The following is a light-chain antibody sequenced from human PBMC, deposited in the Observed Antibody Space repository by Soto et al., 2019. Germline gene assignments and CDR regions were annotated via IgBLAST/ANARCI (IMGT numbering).Light chain of an antibody. CDR3: QHYNSYSEA. Sequence: DIQMTQSPSTLSGSVGDRVTITCRASQTISSWLAWYQQKPGKAPKLLIYDVSTLESGVPSRFSGSGSGTEFTLTIIRLQPDDFATYYCQHYNSYSEAFGQGTKVDIK. CDR2: DVS. J-gene: IGKJ1*01. CDR1: QTISSW. V-gene: IGKV1-5*01.